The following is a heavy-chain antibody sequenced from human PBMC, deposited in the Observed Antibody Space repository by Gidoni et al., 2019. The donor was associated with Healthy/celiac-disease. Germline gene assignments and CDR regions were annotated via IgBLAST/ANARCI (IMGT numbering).Heavy chain of an antibody. V-gene: IGHV1-69*01. J-gene: IGHJ6*02. CDR2: IIPIFGTA. D-gene: IGHD2-2*01. CDR1: GGTFSSYA. Sequence: QVQLVQSGAEVKKPGSSVKVSCKASGGTFSSYAISWVRQAPGQGLEWMGGIIPIFGTANYAQKFQGRVTITADESTSTAYMELSSLRSEDTAVYYCARAEDIVVVPAAPYYYYGMDVWGQGTTVTVSS. CDR3: ARAEDIVVVPAAPYYYYGMDV.